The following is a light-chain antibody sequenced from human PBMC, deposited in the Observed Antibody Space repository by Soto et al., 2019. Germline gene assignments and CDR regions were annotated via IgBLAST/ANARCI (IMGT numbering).Light chain of an antibody. Sequence: IQMTQSPSTLSASVGDRVTITCRASQTINSWLAWYQQKPGKAPELLIYDASDLESGVPSRFSGTGSGTDFALTISSLQPDDFATYYCQQYKNYPWTFGQGTKVDIK. V-gene: IGKV1-5*01. CDR2: DAS. CDR3: QQYKNYPWT. CDR1: QTINSW. J-gene: IGKJ1*01.